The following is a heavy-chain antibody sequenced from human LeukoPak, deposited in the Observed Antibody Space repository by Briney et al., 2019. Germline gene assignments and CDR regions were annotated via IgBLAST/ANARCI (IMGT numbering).Heavy chain of an antibody. CDR1: GFTFSSYS. Sequence: GGSLRLSCAASGFTFSSYSINWVRQAPGKGLEWVSSISSSSSYIYYADSVKGRFTISRDNAKNSLYLQMNSLRAEDTAVYYCARGRGSTPCYYIDVWGKGTTVTVSS. J-gene: IGHJ6*03. D-gene: IGHD2-2*01. CDR2: ISSSSSYI. V-gene: IGHV3-21*01. CDR3: ARGRGSTPCYYIDV.